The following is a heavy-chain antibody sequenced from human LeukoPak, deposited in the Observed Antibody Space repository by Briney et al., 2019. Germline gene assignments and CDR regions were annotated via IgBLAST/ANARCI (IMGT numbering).Heavy chain of an antibody. V-gene: IGHV3-30*02. Sequence: PGGSLRLSCAASGFTFSSYGMHWVRQAPGKGLEWVAFIRYDGSNKYYADSVKGRFTISRDNSKNTLYLQMNSLGAEDTAVYYCAKEGPNINWFDPWGQGTLVTVSS. CDR1: GFTFSSYG. J-gene: IGHJ5*02. CDR2: IRYDGSNK. D-gene: IGHD2/OR15-2a*01. CDR3: AKEGPNINWFDP.